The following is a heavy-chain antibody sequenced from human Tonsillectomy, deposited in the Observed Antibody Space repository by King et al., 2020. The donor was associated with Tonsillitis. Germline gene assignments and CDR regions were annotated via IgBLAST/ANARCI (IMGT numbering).Heavy chain of an antibody. D-gene: IGHD6-25*01. Sequence: QLVQSGAEVKKPGASVKVSCRASGYTFTNYGISWVRQAPGQGLEWMGRINAYTGNTNYEQKLQGRVTMTTDTSTSTAYMVLRSLRSDDTAMYFCARFRAAAGQPDYWGQGTLVTVSS. CDR1: GYTFTNYG. V-gene: IGHV1-18*01. CDR2: INAYTGNT. CDR3: ARFRAAAGQPDY. J-gene: IGHJ4*02.